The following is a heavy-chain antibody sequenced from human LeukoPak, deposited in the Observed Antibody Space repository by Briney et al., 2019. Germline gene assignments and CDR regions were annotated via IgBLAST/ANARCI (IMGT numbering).Heavy chain of an antibody. CDR3: ARDSSSYYYYYGMDV. CDR1: GGSISSGDYY. J-gene: IGHJ6*02. D-gene: IGHD6-6*01. Sequence: SETLSLTCTVSGGSISSGDYYWSWIRQPPGKGLEWIGYIYYSGSTYYNPSLRSRVTISVDTPKNQFSLKLSSVTAADTAVYYCARDSSSYYYYYGMDVWGQGTTVTVS. CDR2: IYYSGST. V-gene: IGHV4-30-4*01.